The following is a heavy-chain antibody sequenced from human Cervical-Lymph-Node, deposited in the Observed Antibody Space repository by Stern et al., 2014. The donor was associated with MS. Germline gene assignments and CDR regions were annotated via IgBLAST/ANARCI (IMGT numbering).Heavy chain of an antibody. CDR2: INPGDSDT. D-gene: IGHD3-16*01. CDR3: ARQGGGGVSIDY. Sequence: EVQLEESGAEVKKPGESLKISCKGSGYSFTTYWIGWVRQMTGKGLEWMAIINPGDSDTRYSPSFQGQVTISVDKSINTAYLQWSSLTASDSAMYYCARQGGGGVSIDYWGQGTLVTVSS. CDR1: GYSFTTYW. V-gene: IGHV5-51*01. J-gene: IGHJ4*02.